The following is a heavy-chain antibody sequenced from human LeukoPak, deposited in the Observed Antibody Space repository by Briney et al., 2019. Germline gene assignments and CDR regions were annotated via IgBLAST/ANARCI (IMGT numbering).Heavy chain of an antibody. CDR3: ARVGGGGITMIVGDARGSAFDI. CDR1: GGSLSSSSYY. D-gene: IGHD3-22*01. Sequence: SETLSLTCTVSGGSLSSSSYYWGWIRQPPGKGLEWIGSIYYSGSTYYNPSLKSRVTISVDTSKNQFSLKLSSVTAADTAVYYCARVGGGGITMIVGDARGSAFDIWGQGTMVTVSS. J-gene: IGHJ3*02. V-gene: IGHV4-39*07. CDR2: IYYSGST.